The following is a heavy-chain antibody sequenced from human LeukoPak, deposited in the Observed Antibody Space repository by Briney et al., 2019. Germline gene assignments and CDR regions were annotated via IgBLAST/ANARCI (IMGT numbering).Heavy chain of an antibody. CDR2: INPDGSAK. V-gene: IGHV3-7*03. CDR3: ATDRGYSTFDT. J-gene: IGHJ3*02. Sequence: GGSLRLSCAASGFTFRTSWMTWVRQAPGNGLEWVAHINPDGSAKSYADSLKGRVTISKDNAENSLYLQVNTLRAEDTAVYYCATDRGYSTFDTWGQGTLVTVSS. D-gene: IGHD5-18*01. CDR1: GFTFRTSW.